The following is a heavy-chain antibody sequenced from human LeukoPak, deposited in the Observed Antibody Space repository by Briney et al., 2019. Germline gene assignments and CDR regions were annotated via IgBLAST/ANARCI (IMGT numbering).Heavy chain of an antibody. CDR3: AGRPTGYSSGYIH. D-gene: IGHD5-18*01. Sequence: GGSLRLSCVASGITFSNYAVSWVRQAPEKGLDWVSVISGSAHKIRYADSVKGRFTISGDNSENIVYLQMNNLRVEDTAVYYCAGRPTGYSSGYIHWGQGTLVTVSS. CDR2: ISGSAHKI. V-gene: IGHV3-23*01. J-gene: IGHJ4*02. CDR1: GITFSNYA.